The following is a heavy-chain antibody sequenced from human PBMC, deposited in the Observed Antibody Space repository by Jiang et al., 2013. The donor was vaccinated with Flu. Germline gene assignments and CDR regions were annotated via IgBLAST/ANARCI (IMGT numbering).Heavy chain of an antibody. CDR2: IYPGDSDT. CDR1: GFNFSNYW. CDR3: ARRKYSSGWYDFDY. J-gene: IGHJ4*01. D-gene: IGHD6-19*01. Sequence: QLVESGAEVKKPGESLKISCQTSGFNFSNYWIAWLRQMPGKGLEWMGIIYPGDSDTRYSPSFQGQVTISADKSTRTAYLQWSSLKASDTAMFYCARRKYSSGWYDFDYWGQGALVIVSS. V-gene: IGHV5-51*03.